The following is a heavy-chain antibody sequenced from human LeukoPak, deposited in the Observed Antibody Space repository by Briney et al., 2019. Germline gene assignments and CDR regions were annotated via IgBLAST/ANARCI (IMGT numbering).Heavy chain of an antibody. CDR3: ARVRQQWLVRGNWFDP. V-gene: IGHV4-34*01. CDR2: INHSGST. J-gene: IGHJ5*02. D-gene: IGHD6-19*01. Sequence: SETLSLTCAVYGGSFSGYYWSWIRQPPGKGLEWIGEINHSGSTNYNPSLKSRVTISVDTSKNQFSLKLSSVTAADMAVYYCARVRQQWLVRGNWFDPWGQGTLVTVSS. CDR1: GGSFSGYY.